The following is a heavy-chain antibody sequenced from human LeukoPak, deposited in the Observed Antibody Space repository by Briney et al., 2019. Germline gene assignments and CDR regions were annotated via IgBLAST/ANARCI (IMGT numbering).Heavy chain of an antibody. D-gene: IGHD2-2*01. CDR2: ISGSGGST. CDR3: AKDVGYCSSTSCNNWFDP. Sequence: GGSLRLSCAASGFTFSSYAMSWVRPAPGKGLEWVSAISGSGGSTYYADSVKGRFTISRDNSKNTLYLQMNSLRAEDTAVYYCAKDVGYCSSTSCNNWFDPWGQGTLVTVSS. CDR1: GFTFSSYA. J-gene: IGHJ5*02. V-gene: IGHV3-23*01.